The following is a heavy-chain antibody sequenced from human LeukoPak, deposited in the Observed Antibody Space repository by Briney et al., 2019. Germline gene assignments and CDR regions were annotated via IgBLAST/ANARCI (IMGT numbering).Heavy chain of an antibody. CDR2: IYYTGST. CDR3: ARHGGYHSPIDY. J-gene: IGHJ4*02. CDR1: DGSISSYY. D-gene: IGHD3-22*01. V-gene: IGHV4-59*08. Sequence: PSETLSLTCTVSDGSISSYYWSWIRQPPWKGLEWIGYIYYTGSTNYNPSLKSRVSISVDTSKNQFSLKLSSVTAADTAVYYCARHGGYHSPIDYWGQGTLVTVSS.